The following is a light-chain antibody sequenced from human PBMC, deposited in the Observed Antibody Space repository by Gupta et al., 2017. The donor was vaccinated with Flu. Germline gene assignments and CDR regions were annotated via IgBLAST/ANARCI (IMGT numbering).Light chain of an antibody. CDR2: AAS. Sequence: DIQLTQSPSFLSASVGDRVTITCRASQGISSYLAWYQQKPGKAPKLLIYAASTVQSGVPSRFSGSGSGTEFTLTISSRQTEDFATYYCQHGNSSPMAFGRGTKVEI. CDR3: QHGNSSPMA. J-gene: IGKJ4*01. V-gene: IGKV1-9*01. CDR1: QGISSY.